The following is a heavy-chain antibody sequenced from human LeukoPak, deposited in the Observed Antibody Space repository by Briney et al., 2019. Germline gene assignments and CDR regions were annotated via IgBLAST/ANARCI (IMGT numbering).Heavy chain of an antibody. V-gene: IGHV4-61*01. CDR2: IYYSGST. D-gene: IGHD5-18*01. Sequence: SETLPLTCTVSGDSVCSGSYYWSWIRQPPGKGLEWIGYIYYSGSTNYNPSLKSRVTISVDTSKNQFSLKLSSVAAADTAVYYCARGSGGYSYGWGQGTLVTVSS. CDR1: GDSVCSGSYY. J-gene: IGHJ4*02. CDR3: ARGSGGYSYG.